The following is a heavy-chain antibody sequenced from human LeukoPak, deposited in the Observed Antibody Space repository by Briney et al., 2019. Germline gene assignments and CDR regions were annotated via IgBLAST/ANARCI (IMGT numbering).Heavy chain of an antibody. V-gene: IGHV3-33*01. CDR3: ARGKHYYDSSGADY. CDR2: IWYDGSNK. D-gene: IGHD3-22*01. CDR1: GFTFSSYG. Sequence: GGSLRLSCAASGFTFSSYGMHWVRQAPGKGLEWVAFIWYDGSNKYYADSVKGRFTISRDNSKNTLYLQMNSLRAEDTAVYYCARGKHYYDSSGADYWGQGTLVTVSS. J-gene: IGHJ4*02.